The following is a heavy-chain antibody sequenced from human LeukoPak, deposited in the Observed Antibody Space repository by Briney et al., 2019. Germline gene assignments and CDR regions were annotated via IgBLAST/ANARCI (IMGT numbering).Heavy chain of an antibody. V-gene: IGHV3-21*01. D-gene: IGHD3-22*01. CDR2: ISSSSSYI. CDR1: GFTFSSYS. J-gene: IGHJ6*02. CDR3: ARTYYYDSSGYYFGDYYYGMDV. Sequence: PGGSLRLSCAASGFTFSSYSMNWVRQAPGKGLEWVSSISSSSSYIYYADSVKGRFTISRDNAKNSLYLQMNSLRAEDTAVYYCARTYYYDSSGYYFGDYYYGMDVWGQGTTVTVSS.